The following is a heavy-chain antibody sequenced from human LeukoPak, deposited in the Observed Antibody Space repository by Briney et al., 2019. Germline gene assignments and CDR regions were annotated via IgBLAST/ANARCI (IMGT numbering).Heavy chain of an antibody. Sequence: PGGSLRLSCVASGFTFNNYAMSWVRQAPGRGLEWASSTAGSGISKDYADSVKGRFTISKDKSKNTLYLQMDNLRAKDTGVYFCARLPTFYYDSSGYHYDYWGQGTLVTVSS. CDR2: TAGSGISK. CDR1: GFTFNNYA. V-gene: IGHV3-23*01. J-gene: IGHJ4*02. CDR3: ARLPTFYYDSSGYHYDY. D-gene: IGHD3-22*01.